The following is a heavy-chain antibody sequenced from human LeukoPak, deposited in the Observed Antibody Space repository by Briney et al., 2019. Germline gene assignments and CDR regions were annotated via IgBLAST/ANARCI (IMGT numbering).Heavy chain of an antibody. CDR3: AHLTTSAYYYDY. J-gene: IGHJ4*02. Sequence: SGPTLVNPTETLTLTCTCSGFSVTSSGGAVGWIRQLPGKALEWLGHSYWYDDDRYNSFLRSRLTITKDTSENQVVLTMTNMDPVDTATYYCAHLTTSAYYYDYWGQGTLVTVSS. D-gene: IGHD1-1*01. CDR1: GFSVTSSGGA. CDR2: SYWYDDD. V-gene: IGHV2-5*01.